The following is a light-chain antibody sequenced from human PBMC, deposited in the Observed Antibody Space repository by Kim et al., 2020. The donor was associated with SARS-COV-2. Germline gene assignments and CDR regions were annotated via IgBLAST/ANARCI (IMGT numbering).Light chain of an antibody. Sequence: SYELTQPPSVSVAPGKTAILSCGRDNIGSQSVHWYQQKPGQAPVLIIYYDADRPSGIPDRFSGSNSGNTATLTISRVEAGDEADYYCQLWDGSSGHGIFGGGTQLTVL. CDR2: YDA. V-gene: IGLV3-21*04. CDR1: NIGSQS. J-gene: IGLJ2*01. CDR3: QLWDGSSGHGI.